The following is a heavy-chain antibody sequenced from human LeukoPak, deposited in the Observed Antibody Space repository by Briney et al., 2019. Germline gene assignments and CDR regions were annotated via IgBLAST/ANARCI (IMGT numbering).Heavy chain of an antibody. Sequence: PGGSLGLSCAASGFTFSDYYMTWIRQAPGKGLEWISYISSSGSTIYYADSVKGRFTVSRDSAKNSLYLQMNSLRAEDTAVYYCAKAAMVRGVEIDFDYWGQGTLVTVSS. D-gene: IGHD3-10*01. CDR3: AKAAMVRGVEIDFDY. J-gene: IGHJ4*02. CDR2: ISSSGSTI. V-gene: IGHV3-11*01. CDR1: GFTFSDYY.